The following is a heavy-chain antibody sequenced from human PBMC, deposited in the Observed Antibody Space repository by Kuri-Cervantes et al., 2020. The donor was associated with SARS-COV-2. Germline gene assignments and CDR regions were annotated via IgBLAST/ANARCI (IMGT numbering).Heavy chain of an antibody. CDR2: IYTSGST. V-gene: IGHV4-61*02. Sequence: SESLSLSCPVSAGSTSSGSYYWSWIRQPAGKGLEWIGRIYTSGSTNYNPYLKSRVTISVATSKNQFSLKLSSVTAADTAVYYCASSGASMITFGGVIDNFDYWGQGTLVTVSS. CDR3: ASSGASMITFGGVIDNFDY. D-gene: IGHD3-16*02. CDR1: AGSTSSGSYY. J-gene: IGHJ4*02.